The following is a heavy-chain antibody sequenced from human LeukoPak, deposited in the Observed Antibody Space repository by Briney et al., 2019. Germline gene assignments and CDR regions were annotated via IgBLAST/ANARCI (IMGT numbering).Heavy chain of an antibody. Sequence: PGGSLRLSCAASGFTFSDYYMSWIRQAPGKGLEWVSYISSSRSYRNYADSVKGRFTISRDNSKNTLYLQMNSLRAEDTAVYYCAKDFWSGYYPNYWGQGTLVTVSS. J-gene: IGHJ4*02. CDR3: AKDFWSGYYPNY. CDR2: ISSSRSYR. CDR1: GFTFSDYY. D-gene: IGHD3-3*01. V-gene: IGHV3-11*05.